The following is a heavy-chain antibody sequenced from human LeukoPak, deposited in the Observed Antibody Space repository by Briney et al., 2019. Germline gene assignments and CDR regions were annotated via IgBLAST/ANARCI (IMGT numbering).Heavy chain of an antibody. CDR2: ISIYNGNT. V-gene: IGHV1-18*01. D-gene: IGHD3-3*01. Sequence: ASVKVSYKASGHTFTNYGISWVRQAPGQGLEWMGWISIYNGNTDYAQKLRGRVTMTTDTSTSTAYMELRSLRSDDTAVYYCARITYDFWSGYYMPDDPWGQGTLVTVSS. CDR3: ARITYDFWSGYYMPDDP. J-gene: IGHJ5*02. CDR1: GHTFTNYG.